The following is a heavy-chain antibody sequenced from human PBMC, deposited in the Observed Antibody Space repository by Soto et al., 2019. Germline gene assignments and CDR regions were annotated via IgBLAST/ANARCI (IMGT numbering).Heavy chain of an antibody. J-gene: IGHJ4*02. CDR3: ARDGPPSAPAVAALVY. D-gene: IGHD6-19*01. CDR2: IWYGGSNK. V-gene: IGHV3-33*01. Sequence: PGGSLRLSCAASGFTFSSYGMHWVRQAPGKGLEWVAVIWYGGSNKYYADSVKGRITISRDNSKNKLYLQKNILRAEDTVVYYCARDGPPSAPAVAALVYWGQGTLVTVSS. CDR1: GFTFSSYG.